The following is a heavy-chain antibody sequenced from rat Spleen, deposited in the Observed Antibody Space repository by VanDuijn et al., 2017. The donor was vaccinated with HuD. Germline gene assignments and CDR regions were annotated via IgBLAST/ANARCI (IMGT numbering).Heavy chain of an antibody. D-gene: IGHD1-9*01. CDR1: GFTFDDYG. J-gene: IGHJ2*01. CDR2: ISWGGSTT. V-gene: IGHV5-7*01. CDR3: ARDTHTMGISDY. Sequence: EVKLVESGGGLVQPGRSLKLSCAASGFTFDDYGMAWVRQAPKNGLEWVASISWGGSTTYYPDIVKGRFTISRDNAKNTLYLQLDSLKSEDTAIYFCARDTHTMGISDYWGQGVMVTVSS.